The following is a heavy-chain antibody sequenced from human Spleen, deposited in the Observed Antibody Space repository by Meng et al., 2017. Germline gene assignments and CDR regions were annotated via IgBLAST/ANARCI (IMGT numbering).Heavy chain of an antibody. CDR1: GLTFSSYW. V-gene: IGHV3-15*01. J-gene: IGHJ4*02. Sequence: VQLGESGGVVVQPGRSLRLSCAASGLTFSSYWMYWVRQAPGKGLEWVGRIKSKADGGTADYAAPVRDRFIISRDDSKSTLFLQMASLNTKDAAVYYCFLLAPGGDDWGQGTLVTVSS. CDR3: FLLAPGGDD. CDR2: IKSKADGGTA. D-gene: IGHD3-16*01.